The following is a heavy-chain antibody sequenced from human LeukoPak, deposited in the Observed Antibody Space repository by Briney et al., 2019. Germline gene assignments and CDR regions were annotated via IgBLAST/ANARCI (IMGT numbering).Heavy chain of an antibody. D-gene: IGHD2-15*01. CDR1: GYTFTSYD. CDR3: AIIGFNGIVVVVPEEGFDP. J-gene: IGHJ5*02. V-gene: IGHV1-2*02. Sequence: ASVKVSCKASGYTFTSYDINWVRQAPGQGLEWMGWINPNSGGTNYAQKFQGRVTMTRDTSISTAYMELSRLRSDDTAVYYCAIIGFNGIVVVVPEEGFDPWGQGTLVTVSS. CDR2: INPNSGGT.